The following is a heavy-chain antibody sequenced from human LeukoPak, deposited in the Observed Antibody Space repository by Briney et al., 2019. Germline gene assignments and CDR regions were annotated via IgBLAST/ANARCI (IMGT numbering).Heavy chain of an antibody. D-gene: IGHD2-15*01. J-gene: IGHJ4*02. Sequence: VASVTVSCKASGGTFSSYAITWVRQAPGQGLEWMGGIIPIFGTANYAQKFQGRVTITADESTSTAYMELSSLRSEDTAVYYCARDGNCSGGSCSGLFDYWGQGTLATVSS. CDR3: ARDGNCSGGSCSGLFDY. CDR1: GGTFSSYA. CDR2: IIPIFGTA. V-gene: IGHV1-69*01.